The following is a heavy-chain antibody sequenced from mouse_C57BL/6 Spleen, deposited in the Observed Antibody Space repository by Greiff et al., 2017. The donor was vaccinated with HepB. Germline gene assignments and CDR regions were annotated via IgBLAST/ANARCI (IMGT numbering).Heavy chain of an antibody. J-gene: IGHJ4*01. Sequence: DVMLVESGGGLVKPGGSLKLSCAASGFTFSSYAMSWVRQTPEKRLEWVATISDGGSYTYYPDNVKGRFTISRDNAKNNLYLQMSHLKSEDTAMYYCARGSYDSGAMDYWGQGTSVTVSS. CDR2: ISDGGSYT. CDR1: GFTFSSYA. D-gene: IGHD2-4*01. CDR3: ARGSYDSGAMDY. V-gene: IGHV5-4*03.